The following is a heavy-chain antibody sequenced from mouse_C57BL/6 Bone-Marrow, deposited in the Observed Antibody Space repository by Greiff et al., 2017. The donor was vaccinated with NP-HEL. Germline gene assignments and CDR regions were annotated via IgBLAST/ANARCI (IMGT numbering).Heavy chain of an antibody. V-gene: IGHV5-6*01. Sequence: EVHLVESGGDLVKPGGSLKLSCAASGFTFSSYGMSWVRQTPDKRLEWVATISSGGSYTYYPESVKGRFTISRDNAKNTLYLQMSSLMAEDTSMYYCASPYDYDVAWFAYWGQGTLVTVSA. D-gene: IGHD2-4*01. J-gene: IGHJ3*01. CDR2: ISSGGSYT. CDR3: ASPYDYDVAWFAY. CDR1: GFTFSSYG.